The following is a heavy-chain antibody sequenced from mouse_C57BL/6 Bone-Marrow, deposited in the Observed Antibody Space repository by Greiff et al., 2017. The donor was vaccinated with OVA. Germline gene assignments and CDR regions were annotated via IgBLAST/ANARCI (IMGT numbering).Heavy chain of an antibody. V-gene: IGHV5-6*01. CDR2: ISSGGSYT. CDR3: ATMITAWFAY. D-gene: IGHD2-4*01. CDR1: GFTFSSYG. J-gene: IGHJ3*01. Sequence: VQLQQSGGDLVKPGGSLKLSCAASGFTFSSYGMSWVRQTPDKRLEWVATISSGGSYTYYPDSVKGRFTISRDNAKNTLYLQMSSLKSEDTAMYYCATMITAWFAYWGQGTLVTVSA.